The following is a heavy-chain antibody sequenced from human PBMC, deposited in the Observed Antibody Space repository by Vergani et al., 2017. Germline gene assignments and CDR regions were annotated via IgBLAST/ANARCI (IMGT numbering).Heavy chain of an antibody. CDR1: GGSISSYY. Sequence: QVQLQESGPGLVKPSETLSLTCTVSGGSISSYYWSWIRQPPGKGLEWIGYIYYSGSTNYNPSLKSRVTISVDTSKNQFSLKLSSVTAADTAVYYCARGPLYYDFWSRYPYYYYMDVWGKGTTVTVSS. CDR3: ARGPLYYDFWSRYPYYYYMDV. V-gene: IGHV4-59*01. CDR2: IYYSGST. J-gene: IGHJ6*03. D-gene: IGHD3-3*01.